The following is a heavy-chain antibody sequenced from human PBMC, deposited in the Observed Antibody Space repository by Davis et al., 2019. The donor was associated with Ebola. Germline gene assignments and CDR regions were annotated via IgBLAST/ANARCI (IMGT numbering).Heavy chain of an antibody. V-gene: IGHV4-61*03. CDR1: GGAVTSGGYF. Sequence: PSETLSLTCAVSGGAVTSGGYFWAWIRQHPGKGLEWIGYIYSSGDIHLSPSLRSRAGIFRHTFKNHFSVALTSVTAADTAVYYCARVGDFQGVYWGQGILVSVSS. D-gene: IGHD2-8*01. CDR3: ARVGDFQGVY. CDR2: IYSSGDI. J-gene: IGHJ4*02.